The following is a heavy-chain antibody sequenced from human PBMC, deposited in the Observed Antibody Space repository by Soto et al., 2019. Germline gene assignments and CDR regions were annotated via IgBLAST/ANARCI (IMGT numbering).Heavy chain of an antibody. V-gene: IGHV4-59*01. D-gene: IGHD3-3*01. J-gene: IGHJ4*02. CDR1: GGSISSYY. CDR3: ARARKYYDFWSGYYRGDYFDY. CDR2: IYYSGST. Sequence: SQTLSLTCTVSGGSISSYYWSWIRQPPGKGLEWIGYIYYSGSTNYNPSLKSRVTISVDTSKNQFSLKLSSVTAADTAVYYCARARKYYDFWSGYYRGDYFDYWGQGTLVTVSS.